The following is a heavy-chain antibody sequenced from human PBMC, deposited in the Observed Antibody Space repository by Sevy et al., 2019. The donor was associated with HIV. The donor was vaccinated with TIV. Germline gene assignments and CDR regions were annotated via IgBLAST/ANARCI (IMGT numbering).Heavy chain of an antibody. J-gene: IGHJ3*01. V-gene: IGHV4-39*01. D-gene: IGHD4-17*01. CDR1: GGSVSNPNYY. Sequence: SETLSLTCSVSGGSVSNPNYYWGWIRQPPGKGLEWIGRIYYSGATSYNPSLESRVTTSVDTSNNRVSLILTSVTAADTAVYYCARSQHFSGDYADYAFDVWGQGTMVTVSS. CDR2: IYYSGAT. CDR3: ARSQHFSGDYADYAFDV.